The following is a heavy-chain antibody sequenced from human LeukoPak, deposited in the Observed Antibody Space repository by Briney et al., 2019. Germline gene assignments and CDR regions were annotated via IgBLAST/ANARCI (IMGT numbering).Heavy chain of an antibody. CDR2: IHQDGSDK. J-gene: IGHJ4*02. Sequence: GRSLRLSCAVSGFTFSSSWMSWVRQAQGKGLEWVANIHQDGSDKYYVDSVKGRFTISRDNAKNSLYRQMNSLRAEDTAVYYCAREGIWGQGTLVTVSS. CDR1: GFTFSSSW. CDR3: AREGI. V-gene: IGHV3-7*01.